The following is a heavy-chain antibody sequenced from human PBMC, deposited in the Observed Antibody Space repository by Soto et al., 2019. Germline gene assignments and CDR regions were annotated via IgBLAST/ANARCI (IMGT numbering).Heavy chain of an antibody. CDR3: ARGHPRGRYFDWLIFPLGY. D-gene: IGHD3-9*01. CDR1: GFIFRDWF. CDR2: ISKDSGRAT. J-gene: IGHJ4*02. Sequence: PGGSLRLSCAASGFIFRDWFMSWIRQAPGKGLEWISYISKDSGRATRYADSVRGRFTISRDDANSHVYLEMNDVRPEDTALYYCARGHPRGRYFDWLIFPLGYWGRGALVTVSS. V-gene: IGHV3-11*01.